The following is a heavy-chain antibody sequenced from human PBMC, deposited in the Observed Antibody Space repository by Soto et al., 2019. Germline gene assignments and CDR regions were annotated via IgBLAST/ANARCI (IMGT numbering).Heavy chain of an antibody. CDR2: ISYDGSNK. J-gene: IGHJ6*02. Sequence: QVQLVESGGGVVQPGRSLRLSCAASGFTFSSYAMHWVRQAPGKGLEWVAVISYDGSNKYYADSVKGRFTISRDNSKNALYLQMNSLRAEDTAVYYCARESYYDSSGYQRYYYYGMDVWGQGTTVTVSS. CDR3: ARESYYDSSGYQRYYYYGMDV. CDR1: GFTFSSYA. V-gene: IGHV3-30-3*01. D-gene: IGHD3-22*01.